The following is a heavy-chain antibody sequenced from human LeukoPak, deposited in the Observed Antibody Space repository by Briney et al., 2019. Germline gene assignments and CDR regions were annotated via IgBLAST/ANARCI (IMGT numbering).Heavy chain of an antibody. CDR2: ISFDGSHK. CDR1: GFTSSSHP. CDR3: ARDFGITWAQYYFDY. J-gene: IGHJ4*02. D-gene: IGHD3-10*01. Sequence: GGSLRLSCAASGFTSSSHPIHWVRQAPGKGLEWVGVISFDGSHKYYANSVTGRFTISRANSKNKLYLQMDSLRTDDTAMYYCARDFGITWAQYYFDYWGQGTLVTVSS. V-gene: IGHV3-30*04.